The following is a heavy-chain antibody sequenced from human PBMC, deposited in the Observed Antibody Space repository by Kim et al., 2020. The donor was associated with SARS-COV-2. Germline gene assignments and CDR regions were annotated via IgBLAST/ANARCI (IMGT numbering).Heavy chain of an antibody. CDR3: AKEFKAYGYGSYYYNMDV. D-gene: IGHD5-18*01. CDR1: GFTFDDYA. J-gene: IGHJ6*02. CDR2: ISGDGSSA. Sequence: GGSLRLSCAASGFTFDDYAMHWVRQAPGKGLEWVSLISGDGSSAYYADSVKGRFTISRDNSKNSLYLQMNSLRTEDTALYYCAKEFKAYGYGSYYYNMDVWGQGTTVTVPS. V-gene: IGHV3-43*02.